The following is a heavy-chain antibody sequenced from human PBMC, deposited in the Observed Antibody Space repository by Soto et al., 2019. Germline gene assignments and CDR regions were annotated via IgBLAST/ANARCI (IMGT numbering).Heavy chain of an antibody. CDR1: GGTFGSYA. D-gene: IGHD3-10*01. Sequence: SVKVSCKASGGTFGSYAISWVRQAPGQGLEWMGGIIPVFGTANYAQKFQGRVTITADESTSTAYMELSSLRSEDTAVYYCAAKITIVRGRHSNYYYCMDVWGQGTTVTVSS. CDR2: IIPVFGTA. CDR3: AAKITIVRGRHSNYYYCMDV. V-gene: IGHV1-69*13. J-gene: IGHJ6*02.